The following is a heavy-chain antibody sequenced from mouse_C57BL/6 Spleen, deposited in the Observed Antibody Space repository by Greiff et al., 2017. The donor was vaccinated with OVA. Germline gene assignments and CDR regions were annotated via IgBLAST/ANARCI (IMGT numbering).Heavy chain of an antibody. CDR1: GYTFTDYN. Sequence: EVQLQQSGPELVKPGASVKIPCTASGYTFTDYNMDWVQQSHGKSLEWIGDISPNNGGTIYNQKFKGKATLTVDKSSSTAYMELRSLTSEDTAVYYCARVGHYIDYWGQGTTLTVSS. V-gene: IGHV1-18*01. CDR2: ISPNNGGT. J-gene: IGHJ2*01. CDR3: ARVGHYIDY.